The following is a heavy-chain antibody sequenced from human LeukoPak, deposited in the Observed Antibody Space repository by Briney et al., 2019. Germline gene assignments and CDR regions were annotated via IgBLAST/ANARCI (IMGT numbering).Heavy chain of an antibody. V-gene: IGHV3-30*18. J-gene: IGHJ4*02. CDR1: GFTFSSYG. Sequence: AGGSLRLSCAASGFTFSSYGMHWVRQAPGKGLEWVAVISYDGSNKYHADSVKGRFTISRDNSKNTLYLQMNSLRAEDTAVYYCAKDPTDAETYYYGSGSHFDYWGQGTLVTVSS. CDR3: AKDPTDAETYYYGSGSHFDY. CDR2: ISYDGSNK. D-gene: IGHD3-10*01.